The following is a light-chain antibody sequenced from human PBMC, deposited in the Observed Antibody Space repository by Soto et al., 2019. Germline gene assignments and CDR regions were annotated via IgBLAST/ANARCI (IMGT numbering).Light chain of an antibody. CDR2: GAS. CDR3: QQYNNWPQT. CDR1: QSVSSN. V-gene: IGKV3-15*01. J-gene: IGKJ1*01. Sequence: EIVMTQSPATLSVSPGERATLSFSASQSVSSNLAWYQQKPGQAPRLLIYGASTRATGIPARFSGSGSGTDFTLTISGLQSEDFAVYYCQQYNNWPQTFGQGTKVDI.